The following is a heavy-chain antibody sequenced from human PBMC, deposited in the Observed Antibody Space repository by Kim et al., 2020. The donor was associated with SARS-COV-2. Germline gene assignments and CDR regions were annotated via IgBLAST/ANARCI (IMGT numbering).Heavy chain of an antibody. J-gene: IGHJ4*02. CDR1: GFTFSNAW. D-gene: IGHD3-22*01. Sequence: GGSLRLSCAASGFTFSNAWMSWVRQAPGKGLEWVGLIKSKTDGGTTDYAAPVKGRFTISRDDSKNTLYLQMNSLKTEDTAVYYCTTSGTHYYDSSGPVPFDYWGQGTLVTVSS. CDR3: TTSGTHYYDSSGPVPFDY. CDR2: IKSKTDGGTT. V-gene: IGHV3-15*01.